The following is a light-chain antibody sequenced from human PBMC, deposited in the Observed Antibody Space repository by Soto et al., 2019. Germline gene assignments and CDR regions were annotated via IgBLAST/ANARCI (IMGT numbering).Light chain of an antibody. J-gene: IGLJ2*01. Sequence: QSALTQPASVSGSPGQSITISCTGTSSDIGAYNFVSWYQQHPGKAPKLMLYDVNIRPSGVSNRFSGSKSGNTASLTISGLQAEDEADDYCTSWTTSTTMIFGGVTKLTVL. CDR3: TSWTTSTTMI. CDR2: DVN. V-gene: IGLV2-14*03. CDR1: SSDIGAYNF.